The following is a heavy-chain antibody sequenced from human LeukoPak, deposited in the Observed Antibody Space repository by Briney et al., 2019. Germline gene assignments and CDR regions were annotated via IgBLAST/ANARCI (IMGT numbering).Heavy chain of an antibody. Sequence: GGSLILSCAASGFTFSSYWLHWVRQAPGKGLVWVSRINSDGSSTSYADSVKGRFTISRDNAKNTLYLQMNSLRAEDTAVYYCARRSNFAGFDYWGQGTLVTVSS. CDR3: ARRSNFAGFDY. CDR1: GFTFSSYW. J-gene: IGHJ4*02. V-gene: IGHV3-74*01. CDR2: INSDGSST. D-gene: IGHD1-14*01.